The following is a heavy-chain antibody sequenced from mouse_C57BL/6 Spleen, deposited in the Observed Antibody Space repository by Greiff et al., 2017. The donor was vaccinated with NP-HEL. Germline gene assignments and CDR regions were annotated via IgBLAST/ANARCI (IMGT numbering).Heavy chain of an antibody. Sequence: VQLQQSGPELVKPGASVKISCKASGYSFTDYNMNWVKQSNGKSLEWIGVINPNYGTTSYNQKFKGKATLTVDQSSSTAYMQLNSLTSEDSAVYYCARSSGYGSSPAWFAYWGQGTLVTVSA. CDR3: ARSSGYGSSPAWFAY. J-gene: IGHJ3*01. CDR2: INPNYGTT. D-gene: IGHD1-1*01. V-gene: IGHV1-39*01. CDR1: GYSFTDYN.